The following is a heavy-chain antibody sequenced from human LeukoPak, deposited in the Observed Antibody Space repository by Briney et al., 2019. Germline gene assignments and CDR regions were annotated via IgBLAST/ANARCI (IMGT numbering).Heavy chain of an antibody. CDR1: GFTISSYE. CDR2: ISSSGSSI. CDR3: ARFRYSGYDYFDY. D-gene: IGHD5-12*01. J-gene: IGHJ4*02. V-gene: IGHV3-48*03. Sequence: GGSLRLSCAASGFTISSYEMNWVRQAPGKGLEWVSSISSSGSSINYADSVKGRFTISRDNAKNSLYLQLNSLRAEDTAVYYCARFRYSGYDYFDYWGQGTLVTVSS.